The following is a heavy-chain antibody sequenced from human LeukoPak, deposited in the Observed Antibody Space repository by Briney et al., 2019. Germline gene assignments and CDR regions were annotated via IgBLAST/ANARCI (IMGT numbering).Heavy chain of an antibody. CDR2: IHYDGSNK. CDR1: RLSLSSYG. D-gene: IGHD1-26*01. Sequence: GGSRRLSCAASRLSLSSYGMHWVRQAPGKVLEWVTFIHYDGSNKYYANSVAGRFTISRDNSKNPLYLQMNRLRPEDTAVYYCAKDPGRLGASMADSWGPGTLVTVSS. V-gene: IGHV3-30*02. CDR3: AKDPGRLGASMADS. J-gene: IGHJ4*02.